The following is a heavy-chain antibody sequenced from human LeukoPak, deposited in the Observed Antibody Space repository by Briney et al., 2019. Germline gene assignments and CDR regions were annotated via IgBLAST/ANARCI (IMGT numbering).Heavy chain of an antibody. CDR1: GFTASSNY. J-gene: IGHJ4*02. Sequence: GGSLRLSCAASGFTASSNYMSWVRQAPGKGLEWVSVIYSGGSTYYADSVKGRFTISRDNSKNTLYLQMNSLRAEDTAVYYCARVGGYGYQFDYWGQGTLVTVSS. V-gene: IGHV3-66*02. CDR2: IYSGGST. D-gene: IGHD5-18*01. CDR3: ARVGGYGYQFDY.